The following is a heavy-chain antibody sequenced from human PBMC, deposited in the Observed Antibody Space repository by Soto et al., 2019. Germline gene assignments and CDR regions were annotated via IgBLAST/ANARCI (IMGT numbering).Heavy chain of an antibody. Sequence: GGSLRLSCAASGFKFEDYSMHWVRQAPGKGLEWVSFISWNGGNTFYADSVKGRFTISRDSSKKSVSLQINSLRSEDTALYYCARETLSYGSALDVWGQGTTVTVSS. D-gene: IGHD3-16*01. V-gene: IGHV3-43*01. CDR2: ISWNGGNT. J-gene: IGHJ6*02. CDR3: ARETLSYGSALDV. CDR1: GFKFEDYS.